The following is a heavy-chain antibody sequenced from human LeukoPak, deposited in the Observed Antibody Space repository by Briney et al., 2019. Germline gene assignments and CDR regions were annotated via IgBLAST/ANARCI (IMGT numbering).Heavy chain of an antibody. CDR3: ARNRYSQPPYYYGMTS. J-gene: IGHJ6*02. Sequence: NAGGSLRLSCAASGFTFTSYRMDWVRQAPGQGLEWVSCISSSSEYIYYADSVKGRFTISRDNAKNSLYLQMNSLRAEDTAVYYCARNRYSQPPYYYGMTSGAKGPRSPSP. D-gene: IGHD1-14*01. V-gene: IGHV3-21*01. CDR1: GFTFTSYR. CDR2: ISSSSEYI.